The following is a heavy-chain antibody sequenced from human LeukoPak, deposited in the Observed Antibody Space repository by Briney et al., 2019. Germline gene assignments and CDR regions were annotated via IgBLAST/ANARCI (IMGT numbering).Heavy chain of an antibody. V-gene: IGHV3-9*01. Sequence: GRSLRLSCAASGFTFDDYAMHWVRQAPGKGLEWVSGISWNSGSIGYADSVKGRFTISRDNAKNSLYLQMNSLRAEDTALYYCAKVNREFYYYYGMDVWGQGTTVTVSS. D-gene: IGHD3-10*01. CDR3: AKVNREFYYYYGMDV. J-gene: IGHJ6*02. CDR1: GFTFDDYA. CDR2: ISWNSGSI.